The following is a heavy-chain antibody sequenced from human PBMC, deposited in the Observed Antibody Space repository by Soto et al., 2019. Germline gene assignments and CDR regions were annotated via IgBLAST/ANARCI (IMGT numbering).Heavy chain of an antibody. CDR3: ARETIYYYYGMDV. D-gene: IGHD1-7*01. CDR1: GFTFSSYA. J-gene: IGHJ6*02. V-gene: IGHV3-30-3*01. Sequence: PVGSLRLSCAASGFTFSSYAMHWVRQAPGKGLEWVAVISYDGSNKYYADSVKGRFTISRDNSKNTLYLQMNSLRAEDTAVYYCARETIYYYYGMDVWGQGTTVTVSS. CDR2: ISYDGSNK.